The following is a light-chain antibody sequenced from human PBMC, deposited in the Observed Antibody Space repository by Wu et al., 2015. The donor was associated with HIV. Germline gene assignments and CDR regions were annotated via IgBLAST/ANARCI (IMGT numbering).Light chain of an antibody. CDR3: QQSFSLYT. CDR2: GAS. Sequence: DIEMTQSPSSLSACVGDRITITCRASQDIETFLNWYQHKPGKAPDLLIRGASSLETGVPLRFNGGGSGTHFTLSIDGVQAEDVATYYCQQSFSLYTFGQGTKLEI. V-gene: IGKV1-39*01. CDR1: QDIETF. J-gene: IGKJ2*01.